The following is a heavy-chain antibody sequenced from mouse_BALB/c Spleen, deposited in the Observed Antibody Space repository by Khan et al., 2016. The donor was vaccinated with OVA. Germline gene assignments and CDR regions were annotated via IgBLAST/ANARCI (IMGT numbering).Heavy chain of an antibody. CDR2: IAPANGNT. Sequence: VQLKQSGAELVKPGASVRLSCTASGFTIKDNYIHWVKQRPEQGLEWIGRIAPANGNTKYDPKFQDKATITSDTSSNTSYLQLSSLTSEDTAVYYCAHSSYDARFFDDGGDGTMVTVSA. D-gene: IGHD2-3*01. V-gene: IGHV14-3*02. CDR3: AHSSYDARFFDD. CDR1: GFTIKDNY. J-gene: IGHJ1*01.